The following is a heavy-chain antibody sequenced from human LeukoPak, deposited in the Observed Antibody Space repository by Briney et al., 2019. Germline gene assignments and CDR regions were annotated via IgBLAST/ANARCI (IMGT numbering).Heavy chain of an antibody. D-gene: IGHD4-23*01. CDR2: INHSRST. Sequence: SETLSLTCAVYGGSFSGYYWSWIRQPPGKGLEWIGEINHSRSTNYNPSLKSRVTISVDTSKNQFSLKLTSVTAADTAVYYCATLTTVVTPFYFDYWGQGTLVTVSS. V-gene: IGHV4-34*01. J-gene: IGHJ4*02. CDR3: ATLTTVVTPFYFDY. CDR1: GGSFSGYY.